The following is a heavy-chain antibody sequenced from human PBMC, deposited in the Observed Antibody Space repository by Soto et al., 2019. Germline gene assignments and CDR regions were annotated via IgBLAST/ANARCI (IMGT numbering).Heavy chain of an antibody. CDR1: GGSISSSSYY. CDR3: ARISVASRYMDV. CDR2: FYYSGST. Sequence: QLQLEESGPGLVKPSETLSLTCTVSGGSISSSSYYWGWIRQSPGKGLEWIGSFYYSGSTYYSPSLTSRVTISGDTSQKQISLRVSSVTATDTAVYYCARISVASRYMDVWGKGATVTVSS. J-gene: IGHJ6*03. V-gene: IGHV4-39*01. D-gene: IGHD5-12*01.